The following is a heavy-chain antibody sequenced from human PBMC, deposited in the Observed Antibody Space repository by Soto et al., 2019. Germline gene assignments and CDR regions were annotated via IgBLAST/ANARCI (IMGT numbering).Heavy chain of an antibody. J-gene: IGHJ6*02. CDR1: GGSIRRYY. CDR3: ARVSVGDYYYYYGIDV. D-gene: IGHD3-16*01. CDR2: IYYSGST. Sequence: EPLSLSCTVSGGSIRRYYWSWIRQPPGKGLEWIGDIYYSGSTNYNPSLKSRVTISVYTSKNQFSLKLSSVTAADTAVYYCARVSVGDYYYYYGIDVWGQGTTVTVSS. V-gene: IGHV4-59*01.